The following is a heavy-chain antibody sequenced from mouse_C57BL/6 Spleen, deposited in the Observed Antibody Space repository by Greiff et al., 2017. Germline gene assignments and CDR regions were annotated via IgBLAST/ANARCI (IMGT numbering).Heavy chain of an antibody. CDR1: GFSLTSYG. V-gene: IGHV2-2*01. CDR3: ARNGVAWYFDV. CDR2: IWSGGST. Sequence: VQLQQSGPGLVQPSQSLSITCTVSGFSLTSYGVHWVRQSPGKGLEWLGVIWSGGSTDYNAAFISRLSISKDNSKSQVFFKMNSLQADDTARYYCARNGVAWYFDVWGTGTTVTVSS. J-gene: IGHJ1*03.